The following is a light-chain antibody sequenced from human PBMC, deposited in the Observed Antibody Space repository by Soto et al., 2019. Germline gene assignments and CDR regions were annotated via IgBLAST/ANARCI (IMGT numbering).Light chain of an antibody. CDR3: QQYNNWPIT. Sequence: DIQMTQSTSTLSGSVGDRVTITCRASQTISSWLAWYQQKPGKAPKLLIYKASTLKSGVPSRFSGSGSGTEFTLTISSLQSEDFAVYYCQQYNNWPITFGQGTRLEI. CDR2: KAS. V-gene: IGKV1-5*03. CDR1: QTISSW. J-gene: IGKJ5*01.